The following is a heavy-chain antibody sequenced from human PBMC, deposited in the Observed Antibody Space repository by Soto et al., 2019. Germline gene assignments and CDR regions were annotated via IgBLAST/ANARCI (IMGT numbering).Heavy chain of an antibody. Sequence: GGSLSISCSASGFPFSRYCMSCVRQAPGKGLEWVSGIWGSGDRTFYADSVKGRFTISRDNSRNTLYLQMYSLTAEDTALYYCAKTGPYCGGDCSRYFYGMDGWGQGTTVTVSS. CDR3: AKTGPYCGGDCSRYFYGMDG. CDR2: IWGSGDRT. D-gene: IGHD2-21*02. J-gene: IGHJ6*02. V-gene: IGHV3-23*01. CDR1: GFPFSRYC.